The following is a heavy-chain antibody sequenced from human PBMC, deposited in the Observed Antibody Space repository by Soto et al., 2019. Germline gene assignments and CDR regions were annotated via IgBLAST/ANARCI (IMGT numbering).Heavy chain of an antibody. CDR2: MNPNSGNT. CDR1: GYTFTSYD. V-gene: IGHV1-8*01. D-gene: IGHD3-10*01. CDR3: APAGRGGEGSGMGL. J-gene: IGHJ6*02. Sequence: QVQLVQSGAEVKKPGASVKVSCKASGYTFTSYDINWVRQATGQGLEWMGWMNPNSGNTGYAQKFQGRVTMTRNTTRSPAYMEVSSLRSEDTAGDFLAPAGRGGEGSGMGLWGQRTTVTFSS.